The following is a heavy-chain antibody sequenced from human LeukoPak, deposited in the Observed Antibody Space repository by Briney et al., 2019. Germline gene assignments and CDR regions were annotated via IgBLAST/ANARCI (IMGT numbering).Heavy chain of an antibody. CDR2: IWYDGSNK. V-gene: IGHV3-33*03. Sequence: GGSLRLSCAASGFTFSSYGMHWVRQAPGKGLEWVAVIWYDGSNKYYADSVKGRFTISRDNAKNSLYLQMNSLRAEDTALYYCAKDRFSDQVGDVDTAMVSPFDYWGQGTLVTVSS. CDR3: AKDRFSDQVGDVDTAMVSPFDY. CDR1: GFTFSSYG. D-gene: IGHD5-18*01. J-gene: IGHJ4*02.